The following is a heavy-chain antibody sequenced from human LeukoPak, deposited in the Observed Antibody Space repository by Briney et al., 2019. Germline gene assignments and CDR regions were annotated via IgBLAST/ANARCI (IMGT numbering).Heavy chain of an antibody. Sequence: GGSLRLACAASGFTFSSYSMNWVRQAPGKGLEWVSSISSSSSYIYYADSVKGRFTISRDNAKNSLYLQMNSLRAEDTAVYYCARDSRSVVPYWGQGTLVTVSS. D-gene: IGHD2-2*01. J-gene: IGHJ4*02. CDR1: GFTFSSYS. CDR3: ARDSRSVVPY. CDR2: ISSSSSYI. V-gene: IGHV3-21*01.